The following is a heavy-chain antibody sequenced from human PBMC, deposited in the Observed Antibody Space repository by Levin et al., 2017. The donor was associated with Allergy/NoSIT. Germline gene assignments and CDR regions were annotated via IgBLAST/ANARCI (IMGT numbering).Heavy chain of an antibody. J-gene: IGHJ6*03. V-gene: IGHV4-59*01. Sequence: SETLSLTCTVSGGSISNYYWSWIRQPPGKGLEWIGYISNRGNTKYNPSLKSRVTISLDTSKNQFSLKLSSVIAADTAVYYCARMRRAYTALDNDYMDVWGKGTTVTVS. CDR2: ISNRGNT. CDR1: GGSISNYY. D-gene: IGHD5-18*01. CDR3: ARMRRAYTALDNDYMDV.